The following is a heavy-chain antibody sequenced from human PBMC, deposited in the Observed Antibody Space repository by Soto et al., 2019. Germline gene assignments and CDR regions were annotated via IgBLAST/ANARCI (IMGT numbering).Heavy chain of an antibody. V-gene: IGHV4-4*02. D-gene: IGHD3-9*01. CDR3: ARKSILTFDY. J-gene: IGHJ4*02. CDR2: IYHSVST. CDR1: GGSITSSNW. Sequence: QVQLQESGPGLVKPSGTLSLTCAVSGGSITSSNWWTWVRQPPGKGLEWIGEIYHSVSTNYTPSLKSRVIISVDKSKNQLSLKLSSGTAADTAVYYCARKSILTFDYWGQGTLVTVSS.